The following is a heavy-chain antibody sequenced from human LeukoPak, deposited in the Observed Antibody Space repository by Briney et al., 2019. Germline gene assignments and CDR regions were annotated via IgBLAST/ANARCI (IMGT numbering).Heavy chain of an antibody. V-gene: IGHV4-34*01. Sequence: SETLSLTCAVYGGSFSGYYWSWIRQPPGKGLEWIGEINHSGSTNYNPSLKSRVTISVDTSKNQFSLKLSSVTAADTAVYYCARRSREGEYYDFWSGSLWGYFDYWGQGTLVTVSS. CDR1: GGSFSGYY. J-gene: IGHJ4*02. CDR3: ARRSREGEYYDFWSGSLWGYFDY. CDR2: INHSGST. D-gene: IGHD3-3*01.